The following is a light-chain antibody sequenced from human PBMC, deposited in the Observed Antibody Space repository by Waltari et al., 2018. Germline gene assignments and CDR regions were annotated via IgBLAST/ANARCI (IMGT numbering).Light chain of an antibody. Sequence: QSVLTQPPSVSAAPGQTVTISCSGGSSNLGSNFVSWYQQLPGTAPKFLIYDNDRRPSGIPDRFSGSKSGTSATLGITGLQTGDEADYYCATWDSSLRVVLFGGGTKLTVL. CDR1: SSNLGSNF. V-gene: IGLV1-51*01. CDR2: DND. CDR3: ATWDSSLRVVL. J-gene: IGLJ2*01.